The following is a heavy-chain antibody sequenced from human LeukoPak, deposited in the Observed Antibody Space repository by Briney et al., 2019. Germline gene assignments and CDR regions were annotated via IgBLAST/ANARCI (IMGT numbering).Heavy chain of an antibody. CDR2: ISYDGSNK. J-gene: IGHJ4*02. D-gene: IGHD6-19*01. V-gene: IGHV3-30-3*01. CDR1: GFTFSSYA. CDR3: AKDLRKYSSGWYYFDY. Sequence: GGSLRLSCAASGFTFSSYAMHWVRQAPGKGLEWVAVISYDGSNKYYADSVKGRFTISRDNPKNTLYLRMNSLRAEDTAVYYCAKDLRKYSSGWYYFDYWGQGTLVTVSS.